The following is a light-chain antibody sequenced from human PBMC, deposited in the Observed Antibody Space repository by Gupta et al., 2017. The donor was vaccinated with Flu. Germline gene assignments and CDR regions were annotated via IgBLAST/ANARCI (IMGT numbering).Light chain of an antibody. CDR1: RSDVGSYTY. J-gene: IGLJ2*01. CDR3: TSYAGTKRVL. Sequence: QPALTQPPSASGSPGQSVTISCAGTRSDVGSYTYVSWYQQRPGNAPQLIIYEVTKRPSGIPHRFSGSKSGNTASLTVSGLQPEDEADYYCTSYAGTKRVLFGGGTKLTVL. V-gene: IGLV2-8*01. CDR2: EVT.